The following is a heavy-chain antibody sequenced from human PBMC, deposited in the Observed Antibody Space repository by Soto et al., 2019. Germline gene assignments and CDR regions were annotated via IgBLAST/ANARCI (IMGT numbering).Heavy chain of an antibody. CDR2: INPNGGST. D-gene: IGHD2-21*01. J-gene: IGHJ4*02. CDR3: ARSVQQGDF. Sequence: QVQLVQSGAEVKKPGASVKVSCKSSGYTFIHYYIHWVRQAPGQGLEWMAIINPNGGSTNYAQTFLGRVTVTSETSTTTFSMELNSLGCDDTAVYFCARSVQQGDFWGQGTLVTVSS. V-gene: IGHV1-46*01. CDR1: GYTFIHYY.